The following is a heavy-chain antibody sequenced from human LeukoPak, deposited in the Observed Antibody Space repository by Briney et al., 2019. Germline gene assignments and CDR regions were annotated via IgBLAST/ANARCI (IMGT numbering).Heavy chain of an antibody. CDR3: ARLADQQLARRYCYYMDV. Sequence: PGGSLRLSCAASGFTFDDYGMSWVRQAPGKGLEWVSGINWNGGSTGYADSVKGRFTISRDNAKNSLYLQMNSLRAEDTALYYCARLADQQLARRYCYYMDVWGKGTTVTVSS. D-gene: IGHD6-13*01. V-gene: IGHV3-20*04. J-gene: IGHJ6*03. CDR2: INWNGGST. CDR1: GFTFDDYG.